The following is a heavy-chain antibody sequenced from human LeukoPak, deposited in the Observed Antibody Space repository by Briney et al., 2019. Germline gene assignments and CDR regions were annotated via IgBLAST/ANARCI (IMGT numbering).Heavy chain of an antibody. V-gene: IGHV5-51*01. CDR1: GYSFTRYW. Sequence: GESLKISCKGSGYSFTRYWIGWVRQMPGKGLGWMAIIYTVDSDTRYSPSFQGQFTISAEKSNSTAYLQWSSLKASDSAMYYCARGDNILTSDAFDIWGQGTMVTVSS. CDR2: IYTVDSDT. CDR3: ARGDNILTSDAFDI. D-gene: IGHD3-9*01. J-gene: IGHJ3*02.